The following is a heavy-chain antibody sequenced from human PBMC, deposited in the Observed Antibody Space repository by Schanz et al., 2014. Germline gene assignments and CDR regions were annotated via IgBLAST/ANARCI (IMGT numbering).Heavy chain of an antibody. CDR1: GFTFTTYA. D-gene: IGHD3-10*01. V-gene: IGHV3-23*01. Sequence: DVQLLESGGGLVQPGESLRLSCAASGFTFTTYAMTWVRQAPGKGLEWVSNISPTGSSTYYADSVKARFTISRDNSKNSVSLQMDSLRPEDTAVYFCAKDLHSNSGNYYSYYFDSWGPGALVTVSS. CDR2: ISPTGSST. J-gene: IGHJ4*02. CDR3: AKDLHSNSGNYYSYYFDS.